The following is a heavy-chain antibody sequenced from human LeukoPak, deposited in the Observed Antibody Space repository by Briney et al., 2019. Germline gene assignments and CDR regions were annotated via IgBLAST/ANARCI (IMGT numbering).Heavy chain of an antibody. D-gene: IGHD3-22*01. J-gene: IGHJ4*02. CDR3: ARSSSYDSSGYYKKRQYYFDY. Sequence: GASVKVSCKASGYTFTSYYMHWVRQAPGQGLEWMGIINPSGGSTSYAQKFQGRVTMTRDMSTSTVYMELSSLRSEDTAVYYCARSSSYDSSGYYKKRQYYFDYWGQGTLVTVSS. V-gene: IGHV1-46*01. CDR2: INPSGGST. CDR1: GYTFTSYY.